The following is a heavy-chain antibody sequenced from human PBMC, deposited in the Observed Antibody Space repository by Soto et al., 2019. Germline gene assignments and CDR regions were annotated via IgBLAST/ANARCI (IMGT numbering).Heavy chain of an antibody. Sequence: SETLSLTCTVSGGSIRNYYWSWIRQTPGKGLEWIGYIYYSGSPTYNHSLKSRVTISADTSKNQFSLKLTSVTAADTAVYYCARIVAAPPYYYYYYMDLRGKGATVTVSS. CDR2: IYYSGSP. J-gene: IGHJ6*03. V-gene: IGHV4-59*08. D-gene: IGHD6-6*01. CDR3: ARIVAAPPYYYYYYMDL. CDR1: GGSIRNYY.